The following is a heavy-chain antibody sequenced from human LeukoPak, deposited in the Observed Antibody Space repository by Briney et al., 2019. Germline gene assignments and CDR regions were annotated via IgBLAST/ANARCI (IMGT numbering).Heavy chain of an antibody. J-gene: IGHJ4*02. CDR1: GGSFSGYY. D-gene: IGHD6-13*01. CDR3: ARGRRWRMAAAGTFDY. V-gene: IGHV4-34*01. Sequence: SETLSLTCAVYGGSFSGYYWSWIRQPPGKGLEWIGEINHSGSTNYNPSLKSRVTISVDTSKNQFSLKLSSVTAADTAVYYCARGRRWRMAAAGTFDYWGQGTPVTVSS. CDR2: INHSGST.